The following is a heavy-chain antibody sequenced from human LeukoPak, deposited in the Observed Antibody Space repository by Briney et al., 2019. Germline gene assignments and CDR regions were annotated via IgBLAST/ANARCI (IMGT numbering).Heavy chain of an antibody. CDR1: GFTFSRSW. D-gene: IGHD5-18*01. CDR3: GTPLDAAIDL. J-gene: IGHJ4*02. CDR2: IKNDGSVI. Sequence: GGSLRLSCAASGFTFSRSWMTWVRQAPGKGLEWVANIKNDGSVIYYVDSVKGRFTISRDNSKNSLYLQMNSLRAEDTAVYYCGTPLDAAIDLGGQGVVVSVSS. V-gene: IGHV3-7*01.